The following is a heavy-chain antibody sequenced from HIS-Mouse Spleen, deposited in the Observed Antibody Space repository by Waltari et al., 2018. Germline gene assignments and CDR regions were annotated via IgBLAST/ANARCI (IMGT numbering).Heavy chain of an antibody. CDR3: ARAAVDAFDI. V-gene: IGHV4-34*01. CDR2: INHSGST. CDR1: GGSFSGYY. Sequence: QVQLQQWGAGLLKPSETLSPTCAVDGGSFSGYYWSWIRQPPGKGLEWIGEINHSGSTNYNPSLKSRVTISVDTSKNQFSLKLSSVTAADTAVYYCARAAVDAFDIWGQGTMVTVSS. J-gene: IGHJ3*02.